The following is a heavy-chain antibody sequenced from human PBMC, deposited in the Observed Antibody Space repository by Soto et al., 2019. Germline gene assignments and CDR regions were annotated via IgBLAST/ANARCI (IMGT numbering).Heavy chain of an antibody. Sequence: KTSETLSLTCTVSGGSISSSSYYWGWIRQPPGKGLEWIGSIYYSGSTYYNPSLKSRVTISVDTSKNQFSLKLSSVTAADTAVYYCARDRVTTGYYYYYGVEVWGQGTTVTVSS. CDR3: ARDRVTTGYYYYYGVEV. V-gene: IGHV4-39*02. CDR1: GGSISSSSYY. D-gene: IGHD4-17*01. J-gene: IGHJ6*02. CDR2: IYYSGST.